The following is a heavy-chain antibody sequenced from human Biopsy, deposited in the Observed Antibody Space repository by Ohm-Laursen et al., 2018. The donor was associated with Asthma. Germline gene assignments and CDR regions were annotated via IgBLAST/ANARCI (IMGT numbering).Heavy chain of an antibody. D-gene: IGHD3-22*01. V-gene: IGHV4-31*02. CDR2: MYYSGTT. CDR3: ARGVEYDYDSSGYYFDY. CDR1: SGSGGYMRSGNYY. Sequence: TLSLTCSLSSGSGGYMRSGNYYWGWIRQPPGKGLEWIGYMYYSGTTYYNPSLNSRVAILVDTSKNQFSLKVNSVTAADTAVYYCARGVEYDYDSSGYYFDYWGQGTPVTVSS. J-gene: IGHJ4*02.